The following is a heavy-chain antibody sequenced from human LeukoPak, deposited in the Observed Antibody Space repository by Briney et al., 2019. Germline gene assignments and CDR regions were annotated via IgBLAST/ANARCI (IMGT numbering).Heavy chain of an antibody. CDR2: ISSSSSYT. J-gene: IGHJ4*02. V-gene: IGHV3-21*01. CDR1: GFTFSSYS. D-gene: IGHD1-1*01. Sequence: GGSLRLSCAASGFTFSSYSMNWVRQAPGKGLEWVSSISSSSSYTYYADSVKGRFTISRDNAKNSLYLQMNSLRAEDTAVYYCASIHIRSRNDGYWGQGTLVTVSS. CDR3: ASIHIRSRNDGY.